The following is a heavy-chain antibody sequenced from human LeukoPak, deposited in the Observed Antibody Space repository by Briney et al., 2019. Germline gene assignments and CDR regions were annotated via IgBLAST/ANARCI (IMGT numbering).Heavy chain of an antibody. J-gene: IGHJ4*02. CDR1: GGSISSYY. Sequence: SETLSLTCTVSGGSISSYYWSWIRQPPGKGLEWIGYIYYSGSTDSNPSLKSRVTISVDTSKNQISLKLSSVTAADTAVYYCARTYCRGCSCHFDYWGQGTLVTVSS. CDR2: IYYSGST. CDR3: ARTYCRGCSCHFDY. V-gene: IGHV4-59*08. D-gene: IGHD2-15*01.